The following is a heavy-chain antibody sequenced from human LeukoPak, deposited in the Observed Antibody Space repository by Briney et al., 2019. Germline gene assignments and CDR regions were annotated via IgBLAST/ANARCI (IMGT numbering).Heavy chain of an antibody. Sequence: SETLSLTCTVSGGSVSDYYWSWIRQSPGKGLEWIGSIYYRGSTYYNPSLKSRVTISAITSKNQFSLKLSSVTAADTAVYYCARDSGNYYDSSGYYHFDSWGQGTLVTVSS. V-gene: IGHV4-38-2*02. D-gene: IGHD3-22*01. CDR1: GGSVSDYY. CDR2: IYYRGST. J-gene: IGHJ4*02. CDR3: ARDSGNYYDSSGYYHFDS.